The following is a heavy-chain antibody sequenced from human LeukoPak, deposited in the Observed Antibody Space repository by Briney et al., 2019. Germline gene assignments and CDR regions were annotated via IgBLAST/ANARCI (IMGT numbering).Heavy chain of an antibody. CDR2: ISGSGGST. J-gene: IGHJ4*02. CDR3: AKGYDFPGTYFDY. CDR1: GFTFSSYA. V-gene: IGHV3-23*01. D-gene: IGHD2/OR15-2a*01. Sequence: GGSLRLSCAASGFTFSSYAMSWVRQAPGKGLEWVSAISGSGGSTYYADSVKGRFTVSRDNSKNTLYLQMNSLRAEDTAVYYCAKGYDFPGTYFDYWGQGTLVTVSS.